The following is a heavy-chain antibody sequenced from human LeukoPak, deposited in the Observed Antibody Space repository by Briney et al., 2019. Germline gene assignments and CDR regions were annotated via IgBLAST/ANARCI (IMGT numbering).Heavy chain of an antibody. CDR1: EFDFSTHA. J-gene: IGHJ6*02. Sequence: GGSLRLSCAASEFDFSTHAMTWVRQAPGKGLEWVSYISSSGSTIYYADSVKGRFTISRDNAKNSLYLQMSSLRAEDTAVYYCARDRVPAAILPYHGMDVWGQGTTVTVSS. D-gene: IGHD2-2*02. CDR3: ARDRVPAAILPYHGMDV. V-gene: IGHV3-11*01. CDR2: ISSSGSTI.